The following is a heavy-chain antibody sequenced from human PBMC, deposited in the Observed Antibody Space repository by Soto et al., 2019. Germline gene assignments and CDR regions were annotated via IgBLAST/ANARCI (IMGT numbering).Heavy chain of an antibody. J-gene: IGHJ6*02. Sequence: QVQLVQSGAEVKKPGASVKVSCKASGYTFTSYGISWVRQAPGQGLEWMGWISAYNGNTNYAQKLQGRVTMTTDTSTSTAYMELRSLRSDDTAVYYCAREYSSSSWIYYYYYGMDVWGQGTTVTVSS. D-gene: IGHD6-6*01. CDR1: GYTFTSYG. CDR2: ISAYNGNT. V-gene: IGHV1-18*01. CDR3: AREYSSSSWIYYYYYGMDV.